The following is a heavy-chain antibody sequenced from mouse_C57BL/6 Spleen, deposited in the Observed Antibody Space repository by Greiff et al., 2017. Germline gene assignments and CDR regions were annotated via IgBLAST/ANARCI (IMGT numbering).Heavy chain of an antibody. J-gene: IGHJ1*03. CDR3: AKSASDYGSSYVGYWYFDV. V-gene: IGHV1-80*01. D-gene: IGHD1-1*01. CDR1: GYAFSSYW. CDR2: IYPGDGDT. Sequence: QVQLQQSGAELVKPGASVKISCKASGYAFSSYWMNWVKQRPGKGLEWIGQIYPGDGDTNYNGKFKGKATLTADKSSSTAYMQLSSLTSEDSAVYFCAKSASDYGSSYVGYWYFDVWGTGTTVTVSA.